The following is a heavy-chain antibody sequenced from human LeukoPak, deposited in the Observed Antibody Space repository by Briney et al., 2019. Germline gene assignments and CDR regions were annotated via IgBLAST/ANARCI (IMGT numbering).Heavy chain of an antibody. D-gene: IGHD3-22*01. J-gene: IGHJ4*02. CDR3: ARGRKYPYEYDSSGYYPD. CDR2: IKESGST. V-gene: IGHV4-34*01. Sequence: PSETLSLTCAVYGGSYSGYYWSWIRQPPTKGLEWIGEIKESGSTNHYQCQQRRVTIVADTSKNQFSLKLSSVTAADTAVYYCARGRKYPYEYDSSGYYPDWGQGTLVTVSS. CDR1: GGSYSGYY.